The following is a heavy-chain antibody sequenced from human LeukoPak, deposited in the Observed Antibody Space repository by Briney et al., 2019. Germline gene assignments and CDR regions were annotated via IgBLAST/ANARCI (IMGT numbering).Heavy chain of an antibody. D-gene: IGHD3-10*01. Sequence: SETLSLSCAVYGGSFSGYYWSWIRQPPGKGLEWIGEINHSGSTNYNPSLKSRVTISVDTSKNQFSLKLSPVTAADTAVYYCARGRTGITMVRGVIQKSLYYFDYWGQGTLVTVSS. J-gene: IGHJ4*02. CDR2: INHSGST. V-gene: IGHV4-34*01. CDR3: ARGRTGITMVRGVIQKSLYYFDY. CDR1: GGSFSGYY.